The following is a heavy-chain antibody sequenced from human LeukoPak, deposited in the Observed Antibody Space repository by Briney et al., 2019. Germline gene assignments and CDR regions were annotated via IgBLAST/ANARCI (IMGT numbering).Heavy chain of an antibody. D-gene: IGHD3-9*01. CDR1: GGTFTNYA. CDR3: ARGGGVDILTGFQY. CDR2: IIPILDVT. Sequence: SVNVSFKASGGTFTNYAINWVRQAPGQGLEWMGRIIPILDVTNYAQKFQGRVTITADQSTSTAYMALSSLRSEDTAVYYCARGGGVDILTGFQYWGQGTLVTVSS. V-gene: IGHV1-69*04. J-gene: IGHJ4*02.